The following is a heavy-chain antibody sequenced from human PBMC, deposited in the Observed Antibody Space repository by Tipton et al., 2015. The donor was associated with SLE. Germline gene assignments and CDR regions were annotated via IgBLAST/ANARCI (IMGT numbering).Heavy chain of an antibody. J-gene: IGHJ6*02. CDR2: INHSGST. CDR1: GGSISSHY. Sequence: TLSLTCTVSGGSISSHYWSWIRQPPGKGLEWIGEINHSGSTNYNPSLKSRVTIPVDTSKNQFSLKLSSVTAADTAVYYCARAPGIAAAGYFYYGMDVWGQGTTVTVSS. CDR3: ARAPGIAAAGYFYYGMDV. D-gene: IGHD6-13*01. V-gene: IGHV4-34*01.